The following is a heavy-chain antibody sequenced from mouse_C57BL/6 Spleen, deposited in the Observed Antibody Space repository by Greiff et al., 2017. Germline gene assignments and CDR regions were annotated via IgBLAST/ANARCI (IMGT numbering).Heavy chain of an antibody. CDR3: TTTGTGWYFDV. Sequence: EVKLMESGAELVRPGASVKLSCTASGFNIKDDYMHWVKQRPEQGLEWIGWIDPENGDTEYASKFQGKATITADTSSNTAYLQLSSLTSEDTAVYYCTTTGTGWYFDVWGTGTTVTVSS. CDR1: GFNIKDDY. CDR2: IDPENGDT. J-gene: IGHJ1*03. D-gene: IGHD4-1*01. V-gene: IGHV14-4*01.